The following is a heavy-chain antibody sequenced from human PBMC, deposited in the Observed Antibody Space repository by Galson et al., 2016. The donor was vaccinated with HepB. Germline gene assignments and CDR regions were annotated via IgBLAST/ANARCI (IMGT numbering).Heavy chain of an antibody. D-gene: IGHD6-19*01. CDR2: IRSNNGDA. Sequence: SVKVSCKASGYTFSNFGISWVRQAPGQGLEWMGWIRSNNGDANYARNFQGRVTMTTDTSTATAYLEVTSLKSDDTAVYFCGRGRIAVAGSEAYWGQGTLVTVSP. V-gene: IGHV1-18*01. CDR3: GRGRIAVAGSEAY. J-gene: IGHJ4*02. CDR1: GYTFSNFG.